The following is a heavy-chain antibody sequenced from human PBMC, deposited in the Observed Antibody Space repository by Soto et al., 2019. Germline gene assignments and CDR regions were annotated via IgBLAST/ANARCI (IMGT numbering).Heavy chain of an antibody. Sequence: GGSLRLSCTASGFIFSNYAMNWVRQGPGKGLEWVGRIKSKTDGGTTDYAAPVKGRFTISRDNSKNTLYLQMNSLRAEDTAVYYCAKDPGDYWGQGTLVTVSS. CDR1: GFIFSNYA. J-gene: IGHJ4*02. CDR3: AKDPGDY. CDR2: IKSKTDGGTT. V-gene: IGHV3-15*07.